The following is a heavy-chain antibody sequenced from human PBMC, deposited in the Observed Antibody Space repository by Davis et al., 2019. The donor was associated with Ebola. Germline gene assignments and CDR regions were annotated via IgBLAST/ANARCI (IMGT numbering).Heavy chain of an antibody. J-gene: IGHJ6*02. V-gene: IGHV3-23*01. Sequence: GASLKISCAASGFTFSSFTMSWVRQPPGTGLEWVSVISGTGETAHSADSVKGRFTISRDNSKNTVFLQMDSLRAEDTAVYYCAKDGTIWFGELLYSGYYGMDVWGQGTTVTVSS. CDR3: AKDGTIWFGELLYSGYYGMDV. D-gene: IGHD3-10*01. CDR2: ISGTGETA. CDR1: GFTFSSFT.